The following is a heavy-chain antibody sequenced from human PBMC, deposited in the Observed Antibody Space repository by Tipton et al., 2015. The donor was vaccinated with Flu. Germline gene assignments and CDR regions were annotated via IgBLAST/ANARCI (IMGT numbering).Heavy chain of an antibody. D-gene: IGHD1-7*01. J-gene: IGHJ4*02. Sequence: TLSLTCTVSGGSISSYYWNWIRQPAGKGLEWIGRVYTSGSTNYNPSLKSRVTMSVDTSKNRFSLKLTSVTAADTAVYYCARGGNYGDYWGQGTLVTVSS. CDR3: ARGGNYGDY. CDR2: VYTSGST. CDR1: GGSISSYY. V-gene: IGHV4-4*07.